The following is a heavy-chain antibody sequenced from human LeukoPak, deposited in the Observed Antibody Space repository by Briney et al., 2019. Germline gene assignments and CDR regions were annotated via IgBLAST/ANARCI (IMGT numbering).Heavy chain of an antibody. J-gene: IGHJ2*01. Sequence: GGSLRLSCAASGIGFGSYALSWVRQAAGKGLEWVSTISVSGNSTYYAGPVKGRFSISRDKSKNALYLQMNSLRAEDTAVYYCASDSSGNYRYFDLWGRGTLVTVSS. CDR2: ISVSGNST. D-gene: IGHD3-10*01. CDR3: ASDSSGNYRYFDL. CDR1: GIGFGSYA. V-gene: IGHV3-23*01.